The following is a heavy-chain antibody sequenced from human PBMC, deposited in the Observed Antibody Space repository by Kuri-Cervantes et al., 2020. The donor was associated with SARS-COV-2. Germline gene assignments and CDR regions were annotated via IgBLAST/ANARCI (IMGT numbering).Heavy chain of an antibody. CDR1: GGTFSSYP. CDR3: ARPGVYDILPYFDY. D-gene: IGHD3-9*01. Sequence: GGSLRLSCKASGGTFSSYPISWVRQAPGQGLEWMGWINPNSGGTNYAQKFQGRVTMTRDTSISTAYMELSRLRSDDTAVYYCARPGVYDILPYFDYWGQGTLVTVSS. V-gene: IGHV1-2*02. CDR2: INPNSGGT. J-gene: IGHJ4*02.